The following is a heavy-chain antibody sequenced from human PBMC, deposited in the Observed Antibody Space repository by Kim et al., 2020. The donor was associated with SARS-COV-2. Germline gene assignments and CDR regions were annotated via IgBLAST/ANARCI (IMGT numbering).Heavy chain of an antibody. J-gene: IGHJ1*01. D-gene: IGHD6-19*01. CDR2: INAGNGNT. Sequence: ASVKVSCKASGYTFTSYAMHWVRQAPGQRLEWMGWINAGNGNTKYSQKFQGRVTITRDTSASTAYMELSSLRSEDTAVYYCARGGHSSGWYGESTTAEYFQHWGQGTLVTVSS. CDR3: ARGGHSSGWYGESTTAEYFQH. V-gene: IGHV1-3*01. CDR1: GYTFTSYA.